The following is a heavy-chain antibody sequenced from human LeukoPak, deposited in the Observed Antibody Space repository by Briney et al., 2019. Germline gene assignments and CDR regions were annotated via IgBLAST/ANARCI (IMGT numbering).Heavy chain of an antibody. V-gene: IGHV3-21*01. CDR3: ARNSGWDC. CDR1: GFTSSSCS. J-gene: IGHJ4*02. Sequence: PGGSLRLSCADSGFTSSSCSMNWVRQAPGKGLEWVSSISSTSSYIYYADSVKGRFTISRDDAKNSLYLQMNSLRAEDTAVYYCARNSGWDCWGQGTLVTVSS. D-gene: IGHD6-19*01. CDR2: ISSTSSYI.